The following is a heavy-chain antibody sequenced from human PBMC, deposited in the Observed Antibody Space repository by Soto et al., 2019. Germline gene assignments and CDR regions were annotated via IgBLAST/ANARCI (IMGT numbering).Heavy chain of an antibody. J-gene: IGHJ6*02. CDR3: ARCPQPPDTADPYAVDV. V-gene: IGHV1-69*18. CDR1: GGTFSRSG. Sequence: QVQLVQSGTEVKKPGAWVKVSCKASGGTFSRSGFHWVRQAPGQGLEWMGMIVPSVDTTNYAQKFQARVTISADQFTSTVYMELRSLRSEDTAVYYCARCPQPPDTADPYAVDVWGQGTRVIVSS. D-gene: IGHD5-18*01. CDR2: IVPSVDTT.